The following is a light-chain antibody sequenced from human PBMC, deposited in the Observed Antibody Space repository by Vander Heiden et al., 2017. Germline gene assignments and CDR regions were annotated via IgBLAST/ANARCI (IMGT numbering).Light chain of an antibody. J-gene: IGLJ2*01. V-gene: IGLV3-21*02. Sequence: SYVLTQPPSGSVAPGQTARITCGGNHIGSKSVHRYRQKPGTAPVLVVYDDSDRPSGIPERFSGSNSGNTATLTISRVEAGDEADYYCQVWDSSSDHVVFGGGTKLTVL. CDR1: HIGSKS. CDR3: QVWDSSSDHVV. CDR2: DDS.